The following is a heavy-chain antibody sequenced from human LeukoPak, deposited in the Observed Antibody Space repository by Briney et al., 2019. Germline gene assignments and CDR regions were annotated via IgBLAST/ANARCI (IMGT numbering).Heavy chain of an antibody. J-gene: IGHJ4*02. Sequence: PGGSLRLSCAASGFTVSSNYMSWVRQAPGKGLEWVSVIYSGGSTYYADSVKGRFTISRDNSKNTLYLQMNSLRAEDTAVYYCATCGGYDEANFDFWGQGTLVTVSS. CDR1: GFTVSSNY. V-gene: IGHV3-53*01. D-gene: IGHD5-12*01. CDR2: IYSGGST. CDR3: ATCGGYDEANFDF.